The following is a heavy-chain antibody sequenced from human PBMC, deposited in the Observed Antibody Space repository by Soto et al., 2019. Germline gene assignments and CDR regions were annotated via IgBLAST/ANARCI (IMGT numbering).Heavy chain of an antibody. J-gene: IGHJ4*02. Sequence: SETLSLTCTVSGGSISSGGYYWSWIRQRPGKGLEWIGYIYYSGSTYYNPSLKSRVTISVDTSKNQFSLKLSSVTAADTAVYYCARSPEATVTAFDFWGPGTLVTVSS. CDR3: ARSPEATVTAFDF. D-gene: IGHD4-17*01. CDR2: IYYSGST. CDR1: GGSISSGGYY. V-gene: IGHV4-31*03.